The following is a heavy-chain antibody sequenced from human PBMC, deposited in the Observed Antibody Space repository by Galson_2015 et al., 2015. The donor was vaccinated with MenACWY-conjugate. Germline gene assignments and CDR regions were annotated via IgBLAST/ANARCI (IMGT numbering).Heavy chain of an antibody. CDR3: ARGYLLVILRSLNYFDY. CDR2: ISAYNGNT. J-gene: IGHJ4*02. Sequence: SVKVSCKASGYTFTSYGISWVRQAPGQGLEWMGWISAYNGNTNYAQKLQGRVTMTTDPSTSIAYMELRSLRSDDTAVYYCARGYLLVILRSLNYFDYWGQGTLVTVSS. CDR1: GYTFTSYG. D-gene: IGHD3-9*01. V-gene: IGHV1-18*01.